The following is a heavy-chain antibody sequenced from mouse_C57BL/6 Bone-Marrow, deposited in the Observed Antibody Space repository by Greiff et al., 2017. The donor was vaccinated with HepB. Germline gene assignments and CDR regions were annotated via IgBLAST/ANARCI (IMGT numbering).Heavy chain of an antibody. CDR2: IDPHSGGT. V-gene: IGHV1-72*01. CDR3: ARSGAAQAAWLAY. CDR1: GYTFTRYW. J-gene: IGHJ3*01. Sequence: QVQLQQPGAELVKPGASVKLSCKASGYTFTRYWMHWVKPRPGRGLEWIGRIDPHSGGTKYNEKVKSKATLTVDKPSSTAYMQLSSLTSEDAAVYYCARSGAAQAAWLAYWGQGTLVTVSA. D-gene: IGHD3-2*02.